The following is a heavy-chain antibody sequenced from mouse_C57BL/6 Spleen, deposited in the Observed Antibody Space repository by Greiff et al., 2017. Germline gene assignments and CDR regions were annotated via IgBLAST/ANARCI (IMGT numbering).Heavy chain of an antibody. Sequence: EVQLQESGGGLVKPGGSLKLSCAASGFTFSDYGMHWVRQAPEKGLEWVAYISSGSSTIYYADTVKGRFTISRDNAKNTLFLQMTSLRSEDTAMYNCARGDDGYPPGYFDVWGTGTTVTVSS. CDR1: GFTFSDYG. D-gene: IGHD2-3*01. CDR3: ARGDDGYPPGYFDV. V-gene: IGHV5-17*01. CDR2: ISSGSSTI. J-gene: IGHJ1*03.